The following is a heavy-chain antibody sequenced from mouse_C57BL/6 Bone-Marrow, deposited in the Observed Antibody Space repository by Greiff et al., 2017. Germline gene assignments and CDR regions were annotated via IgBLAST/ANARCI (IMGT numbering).Heavy chain of an antibody. CDR2: IYPRSGNT. Sequence: QVQLQQSGAELARPGASVKLSCKASGYTFTSYGISWVKQRTGQGLEWIGEIYPRSGNTYYNEKFKGKATLTADKSSSTAYMELRSLTSEDSAVYFCARPPSYYYGSSLAMDDWGKGTSVTVSS. D-gene: IGHD1-1*01. V-gene: IGHV1-81*01. CDR1: GYTFTSYG. CDR3: ARPPSYYYGSSLAMDD. J-gene: IGHJ4*01.